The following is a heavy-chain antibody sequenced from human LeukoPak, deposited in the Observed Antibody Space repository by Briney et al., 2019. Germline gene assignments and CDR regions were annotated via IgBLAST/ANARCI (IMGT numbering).Heavy chain of an antibody. J-gene: IGHJ6*03. CDR1: GGSISSHY. D-gene: IGHD3-3*01. CDR3: ARVYYDFWSCYSSYYYYYYMDV. CDR2: IYFSGST. V-gene: IGHV4-59*11. Sequence: SETLSLTCTVSGGSISSHYWSWIRQPPGKGLEWSGYIYFSGSTNYNPSLKSRVTISVDTSKSQSSLKLSSVAAAETAVYYCARVYYDFWSCYSSYYYYYYMDVWGKGTTVTVSS.